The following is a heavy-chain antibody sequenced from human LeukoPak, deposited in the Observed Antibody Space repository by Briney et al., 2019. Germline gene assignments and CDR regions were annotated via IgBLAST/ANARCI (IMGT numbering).Heavy chain of an antibody. CDR3: ARDLATTVTTDAFDI. J-gene: IGHJ3*02. CDR1: GYTFTSYG. D-gene: IGHD4-17*01. CDR2: ISAYNGNT. V-gene: IGHV1-18*01. Sequence: ASVNVSCKASGYTFTSYGISWVRQAPGQGLEWMGWISAYNGNTNYAQKLQGRVTTTTDTSTSTAYMELRSLRSDDTAVYYCARDLATTVTTDAFDIWGQGTMVTVSS.